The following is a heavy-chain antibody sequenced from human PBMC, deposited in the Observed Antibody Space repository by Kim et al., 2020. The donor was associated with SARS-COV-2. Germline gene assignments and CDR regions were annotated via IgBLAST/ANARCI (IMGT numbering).Heavy chain of an antibody. CDR3: ARGGRVRTIFGVVMDYYYYGMDV. J-gene: IGHJ6*02. CDR1: GYTFTSFD. CDR2: MNPNSGNT. D-gene: IGHD3-3*01. Sequence: ASVKVSCKASGYTFTSFDINWVRQATGQGLDWMGWMNPNSGNTGYAQKFQGRVTMTRNTSISTAYMELSSLRSEDTAVYYCARGGRVRTIFGVVMDYYYYGMDVWGQGTTVTVSS. V-gene: IGHV1-8*01.